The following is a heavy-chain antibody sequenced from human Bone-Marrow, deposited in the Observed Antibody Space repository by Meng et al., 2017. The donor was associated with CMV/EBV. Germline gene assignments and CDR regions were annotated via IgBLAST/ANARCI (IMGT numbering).Heavy chain of an antibody. CDR2: MNPNSGNT. J-gene: IGHJ4*02. CDR1: GYTFTSYD. Sequence: ASVKVSCKASGYTFTSYDINWVRQATGQGLEWMGWMNPNSGNTGYAQKFQGRVTMTRDTSISTAYMELSSLTSEDTAVYYCARFGYCSSTSCLYYFDYWGQGTLVTVSS. CDR3: ARFGYCSSTSCLYYFDY. D-gene: IGHD2-2*03. V-gene: IGHV1-8*01.